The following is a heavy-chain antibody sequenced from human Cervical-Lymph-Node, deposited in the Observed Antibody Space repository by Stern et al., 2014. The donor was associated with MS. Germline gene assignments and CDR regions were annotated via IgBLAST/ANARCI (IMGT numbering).Heavy chain of an antibody. J-gene: IGHJ4*02. D-gene: IGHD3-16*01. CDR3: ARHVDYAFGY. V-gene: IGHV4-39*01. CDR1: GGSISSSSYY. Sequence: QLQLQESGPGLVKPSETLSLTCTVSGGSISSSSYYWGWIRQPPGKGLEWIGSIYYSGSTYYNPSLKSRVTISDDKSKKQFSMQLSSVTAADTAVYYCARHVDYAFGYWGQGTLVTVSS. CDR2: IYYSGST.